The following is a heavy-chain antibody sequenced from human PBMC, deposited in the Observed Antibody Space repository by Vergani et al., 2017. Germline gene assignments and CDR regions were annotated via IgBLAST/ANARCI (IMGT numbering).Heavy chain of an antibody. CDR3: AKEETDNWYFDL. CDR2: ISWNSGSI. D-gene: IGHD1-1*01. CDR1: GFTLDDYA. J-gene: IGHJ2*01. Sequence: EVQLVESGGGLVQPGRSLRLSCAASGFTLDDYAMHWVRHAPGKGLEWVSGISWNSGSIGYADSVKGRFTISRDNAKNSLYLQMNSLKAEDTALYYCAKEETDNWYFDLWGRGTLVTVSS. V-gene: IGHV3-9*01.